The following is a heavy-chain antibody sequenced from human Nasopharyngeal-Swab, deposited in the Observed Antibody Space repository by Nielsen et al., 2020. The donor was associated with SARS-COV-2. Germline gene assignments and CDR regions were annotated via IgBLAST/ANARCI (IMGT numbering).Heavy chain of an antibody. CDR2: MSYSGVT. CDR3: ARHSRVTTVVVVTLFDF. Sequence: SETLSLTCSVSGGSIRDNNYYWSWIRQPPGKGLEWIRSMSYSGVTFYNPSLRNRVTLSVDTSKNLLSLKLDSVTAADTALYYCARHSRVTTVVVVTLFDFWGQGIQVTVSS. J-gene: IGHJ4*02. CDR1: GGSIRDNNYY. D-gene: IGHD3-22*01. V-gene: IGHV4-39*01.